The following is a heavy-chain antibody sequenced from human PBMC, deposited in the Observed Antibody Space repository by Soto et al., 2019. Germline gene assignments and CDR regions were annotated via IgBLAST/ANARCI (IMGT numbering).Heavy chain of an antibody. D-gene: IGHD1-26*01. CDR2: IYYSGST. CDR3: ALSSGYYYYGMDV. CDR1: GGSISSYY. Sequence: PSETLSLTCTVSGGSISSYYWSWIRQPPGKGPEWIGYIYYSGSTNYNPSLKSRVTISVDTSKNQFSLKLSSVTAADTAVYYCALSSGYYYYGMDVWGQGTTVTVSS. V-gene: IGHV4-59*01. J-gene: IGHJ6*02.